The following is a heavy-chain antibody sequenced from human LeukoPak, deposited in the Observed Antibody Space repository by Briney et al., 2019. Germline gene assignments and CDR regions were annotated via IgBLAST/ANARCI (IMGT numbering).Heavy chain of an antibody. Sequence: GGSLRLSCAASEFTFTNYWMTWVRQAPGKGPEWVANIKQDGSEEYYVDSAKGRFTISRDNAKNSLYLQMNSLRAEDTAIYYCARDKIEGPSNFDNWGQGTLVIVSS. CDR3: ARDKIEGPSNFDN. D-gene: IGHD2/OR15-2a*01. CDR2: IKQDGSEE. V-gene: IGHV3-7*03. CDR1: EFTFTNYW. J-gene: IGHJ4*02.